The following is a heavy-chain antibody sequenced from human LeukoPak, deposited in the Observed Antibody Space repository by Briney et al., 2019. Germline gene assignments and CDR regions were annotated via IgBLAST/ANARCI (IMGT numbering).Heavy chain of an antibody. Sequence: RASVKVSCKASGYTFTSYDINWVRQATGQGLEWMGWMSPNSGNTGYAQKFQGRVTMTRNTSISTAYVELSSLRSEDTAVYYCASDSSGYYGGLDAFDIWGQGTMVTVSS. CDR1: GYTFTSYD. V-gene: IGHV1-8*01. CDR3: ASDSSGYYGGLDAFDI. CDR2: MSPNSGNT. J-gene: IGHJ3*02. D-gene: IGHD3-22*01.